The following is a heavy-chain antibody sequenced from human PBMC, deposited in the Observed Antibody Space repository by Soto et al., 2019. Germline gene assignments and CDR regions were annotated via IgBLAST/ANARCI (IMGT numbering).Heavy chain of an antibody. Sequence: EVHLVESGGGLVQPGGSLRLSCAASGFTFSGYWMSWVRQAPGKGLEWVANIKQDGSEQFYVDSVKGRFTISRDNAKNSLYLQINSLRAEDTAVYYCAREAVWGQGTTVTVSS. CDR3: AREAV. CDR1: GFTFSGYW. V-gene: IGHV3-7*05. J-gene: IGHJ6*02. CDR2: IKQDGSEQ.